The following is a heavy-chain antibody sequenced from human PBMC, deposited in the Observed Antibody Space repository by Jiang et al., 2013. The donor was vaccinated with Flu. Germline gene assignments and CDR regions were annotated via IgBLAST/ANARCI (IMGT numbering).Heavy chain of an antibody. CDR1: GGSISSDYYS. Sequence: EYGSGLVKPSQTLSFTCTVSGGSISSDYYSWSWIRQSAERGLEWIGHIYTSGGTNYSPSLKRRVTISVDTSKNQFSLKLSSVTAADTAVYYCARGDQSRVWGSYRYGDAFDIWGQGTMVTVSS. J-gene: IGHJ3*02. CDR2: IYTSGGT. V-gene: IGHV4-61*02. CDR3: ARGDQSRVWGSYRYGDAFDI. D-gene: IGHD3-16*02.